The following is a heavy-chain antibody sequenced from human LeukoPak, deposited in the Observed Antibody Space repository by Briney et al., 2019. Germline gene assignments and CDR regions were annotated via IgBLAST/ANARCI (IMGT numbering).Heavy chain of an antibody. Sequence: GRSLRLSCAASGFTFDDYAMHWVRQAPGKGLEWVSGISWNSGSIGYADSVKGRFTISRDNSKNTLYLQMNSLRAEDTAVYYCARDPVAAAGLLNWFDPWGQGTLVTVSS. CDR2: ISWNSGSI. V-gene: IGHV3-9*01. J-gene: IGHJ5*02. D-gene: IGHD6-13*01. CDR1: GFTFDDYA. CDR3: ARDPVAAAGLLNWFDP.